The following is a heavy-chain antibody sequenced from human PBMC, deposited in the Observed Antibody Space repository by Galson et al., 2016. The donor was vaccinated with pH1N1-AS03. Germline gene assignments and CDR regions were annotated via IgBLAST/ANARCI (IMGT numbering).Heavy chain of an antibody. D-gene: IGHD6-25*01. Sequence: SLRLSCAASGFTFSDYYMSWIRQAPGKGLEWISYISSSSSYTNYADSVKGRFTISRDNATNSLYLQMNSLRAEDTAVYYCARTLAASGYYFDSWGQGTLVTVSS. CDR3: ARTLAASGYYFDS. CDR1: GFTFSDYY. V-gene: IGHV3-11*06. J-gene: IGHJ4*02. CDR2: ISSSSSYT.